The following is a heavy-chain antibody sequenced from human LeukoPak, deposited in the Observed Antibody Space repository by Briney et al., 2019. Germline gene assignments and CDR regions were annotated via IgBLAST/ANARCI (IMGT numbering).Heavy chain of an antibody. V-gene: IGHV1-69*05. J-gene: IGHJ4*02. CDR1: GGTFSSYS. CDR2: IVPIFGTA. CDR3: ARGLCAGGTCYVMDY. D-gene: IGHD2-15*01. Sequence: ASVKVSCKASGGTFSSYSISWVRQAPGQGLEWMGGIVPIFGTADYAQKFQGRVTMTRDKSTSTFYMDLSSLRSEDTAVYFCARGLCAGGTCYVMDYWGQGTLVTVSS.